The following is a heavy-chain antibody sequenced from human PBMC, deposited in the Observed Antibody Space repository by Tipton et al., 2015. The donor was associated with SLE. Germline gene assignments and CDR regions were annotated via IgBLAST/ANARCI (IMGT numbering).Heavy chain of an antibody. V-gene: IGHV4-59*08. CDR3: ASLKLRFGELSTYYYFDY. D-gene: IGHD3-10*01. CDR2: IYYSGST. J-gene: IGHJ4*02. CDR1: GGSISSHY. Sequence: TLSLTCTVSGGSISSHYWSWLRQPPGKGLEWIGYIYYSGSTNYNPSLKSRVTISVDTSKNQFSLKMTSVTAADTAIYYCASLKLRFGELSTYYYFDYWGQGTLITVSS.